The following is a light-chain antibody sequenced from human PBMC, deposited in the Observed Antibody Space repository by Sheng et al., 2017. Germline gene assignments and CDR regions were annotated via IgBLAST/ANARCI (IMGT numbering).Light chain of an antibody. Sequence: DIQMTQSPSSLSASVGDRVTITCRASQPIYNYLNWYQQKPGKAPKLLIYAASSLQSGVPSRFSGSGSGTDFTLTISSLQPEDFATYYCQQSYSTPRTFGQGTKLEIK. J-gene: IGKJ2*01. CDR3: QQSYSTPRT. CDR2: AAS. CDR1: QPIYNY. V-gene: IGKV1-39*01.